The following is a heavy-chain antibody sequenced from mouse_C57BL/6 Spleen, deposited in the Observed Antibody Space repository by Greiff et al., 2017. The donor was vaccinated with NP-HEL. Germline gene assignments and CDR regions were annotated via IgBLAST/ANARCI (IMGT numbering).Heavy chain of an antibody. CDR2: ISDGGSYT. Sequence: EVKLVESGGGLVKPGGSLKLSCAASGFTFSSYAMSWVRQTPEKRLEWVATISDGGSYTYYPDNVKGRFTISRDNAKNNLYLQMSHLKSEDTAMYYCARDYGNLFAYWGQGNLVTVSA. V-gene: IGHV5-4*01. J-gene: IGHJ3*01. D-gene: IGHD2-1*01. CDR1: GFTFSSYA. CDR3: ARDYGNLFAY.